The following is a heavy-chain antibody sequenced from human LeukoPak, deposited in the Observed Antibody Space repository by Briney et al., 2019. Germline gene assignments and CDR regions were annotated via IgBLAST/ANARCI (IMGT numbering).Heavy chain of an antibody. J-gene: IGHJ3*02. V-gene: IGHV3-33*01. Sequence: PGGSLRLSCAASGFTFSSYGMHWVRQAPGKGLEWVAVIWYDGSNKYYADSVKGRFTISRDNSKNTLYLQMNSLRAEDTAVYYCARDPYYGSRDDAFDIWGQGTMVTVSS. CDR2: IWYDGSNK. D-gene: IGHD3-10*01. CDR3: ARDPYYGSRDDAFDI. CDR1: GFTFSSYG.